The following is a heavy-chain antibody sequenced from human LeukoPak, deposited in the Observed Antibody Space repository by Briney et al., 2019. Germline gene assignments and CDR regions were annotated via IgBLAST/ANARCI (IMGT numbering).Heavy chain of an antibody. Sequence: GGSLRLSCAASGFTFSSYAMNWVRQAPGKGLEWVSAIGGSAVSTYFADSVKGRFTISRDNSKNTLYLQMNSLRAEDTAVYYCAKASKMDTILPPFDYWGQGTLVTVSS. V-gene: IGHV3-23*01. D-gene: IGHD5-24*01. J-gene: IGHJ4*02. CDR3: AKASKMDTILPPFDY. CDR2: IGGSAVST. CDR1: GFTFSSYA.